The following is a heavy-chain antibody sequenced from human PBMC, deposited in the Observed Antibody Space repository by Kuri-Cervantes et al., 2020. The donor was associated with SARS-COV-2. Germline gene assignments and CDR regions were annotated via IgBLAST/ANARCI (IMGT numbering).Heavy chain of an antibody. CDR2: INGDGATT. Sequence: GGSLRLSCAASGFTFRTHGLNWVRQAPGRGLEWVALINGDGATTYYAYSVKGRFTIPRDNSKDTLYLQMNSLRAGDTAVYYCTKGGSLDIWGQGTRVTVSS. CDR3: TKGGSLDI. V-gene: IGHV3-23*01. CDR1: GFTFRTHG. J-gene: IGHJ3*02.